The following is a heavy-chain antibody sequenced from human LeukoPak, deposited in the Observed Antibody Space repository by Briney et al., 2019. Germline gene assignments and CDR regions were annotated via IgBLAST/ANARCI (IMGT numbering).Heavy chain of an antibody. CDR2: TYYRSKWRN. D-gene: IGHD5-18*01. CDR3: ARGYIYRFDY. CDR1: GDSVSSNSAT. J-gene: IGHJ4*02. V-gene: IGHV6-1*01. Sequence: SQILSLTCAISGDSVSSNSATWNWIRQSPSRGLEWLGRTYYRSKWRNDYALSVKRRITVNPDTSKNQFSLQLNSVTPEDTAVYYCARGYIYRFDYWGQGTLVTVSS.